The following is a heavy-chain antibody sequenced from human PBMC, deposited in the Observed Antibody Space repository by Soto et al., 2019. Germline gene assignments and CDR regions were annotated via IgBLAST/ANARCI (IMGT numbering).Heavy chain of an antibody. CDR2: IYSGGST. J-gene: IGHJ3*02. D-gene: IGHD2-15*01. V-gene: IGHV3-66*01. Sequence: GGSLRLSCAASGFTVSSNYMSWVRQAPGKGLEWVSVIYSGGSTYYADSVKGRFTISRDNSKNTLYLQMNSLRAEDTAVYYCARVGIVVVAAPDAFDIWGQGTMVNVSS. CDR1: GFTVSSNY. CDR3: ARVGIVVVAAPDAFDI.